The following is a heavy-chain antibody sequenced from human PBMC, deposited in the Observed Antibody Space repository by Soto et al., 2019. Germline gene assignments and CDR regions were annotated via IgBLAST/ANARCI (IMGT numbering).Heavy chain of an antibody. CDR1: GGTFSSYA. Sequence: QVQLVQSGAEVKKPGSSVKVSCKASGGTFSSYAISWVRQAPGQGLEWMGGIIPIFGTANYAQKFQGRVTIPGDEPTTTAYRGRSSLKSEDAAVYYWGRGGQQLVSDNYNGRDVGGQGTT. J-gene: IGHJ6*02. CDR2: IIPIFGTA. CDR3: GRGGQQLVSDNYNGRDV. D-gene: IGHD6-13*01. V-gene: IGHV1-69*12.